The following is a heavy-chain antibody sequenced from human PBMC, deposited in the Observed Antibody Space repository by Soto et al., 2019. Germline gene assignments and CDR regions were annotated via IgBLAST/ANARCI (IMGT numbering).Heavy chain of an antibody. CDR3: ARGVAVAGTTFDY. J-gene: IGHJ4*02. CDR2: IIPILGIA. D-gene: IGHD6-19*01. V-gene: IGHV1-69*02. Sequence: QVQLLQSGAEVKKPGSSVKVSCKASGGTFSSYTISWVRQAPGQGLEWMGRIIPILGIANYAQKFQGRVTITADKSTSTAYMELSSLRSEDTAVYYCARGVAVAGTTFDYWGQGTLVTVSS. CDR1: GGTFSSYT.